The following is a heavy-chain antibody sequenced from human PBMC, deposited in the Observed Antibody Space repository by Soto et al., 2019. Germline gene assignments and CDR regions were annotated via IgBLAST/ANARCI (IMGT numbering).Heavy chain of an antibody. J-gene: IGHJ2*01. CDR3: ALGNVIIAARPYWYLDL. CDR2: IIPIFGTA. D-gene: IGHD6-6*01. V-gene: IGHV1-69*12. CDR1: GGTCSSYA. Sequence: QVQLVQSGAEVKKPGSSVKVSCKASGGTCSSYAISWVRQAPGQGLEWMGGIIPIFGTANYAQKFQGRVTISADESTSTAYMELISLRSEDTAVYYCALGNVIIAARPYWYLDLWGRGTLVNVSS.